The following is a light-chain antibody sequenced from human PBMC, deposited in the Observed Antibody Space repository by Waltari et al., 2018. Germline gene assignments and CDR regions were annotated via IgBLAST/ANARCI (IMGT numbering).Light chain of an antibody. Sequence: QSALTQPASVSGSPGQSITISCTATSSDVGGYNYASWYQQHPGKAPKLMIYEVSNRPSGVSNRFSGSKSGNTASLTISGLQTDDEAAYYCSSYTDSSTLVFGGGTKLTVL. CDR2: EVS. CDR1: SSDVGGYNY. CDR3: SSYTDSSTLV. V-gene: IGLV2-14*01. J-gene: IGLJ3*02.